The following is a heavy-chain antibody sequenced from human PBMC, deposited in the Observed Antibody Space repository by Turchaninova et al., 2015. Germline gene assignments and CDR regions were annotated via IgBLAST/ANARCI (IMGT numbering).Heavy chain of an antibody. CDR3: VILPPGY. Sequence: EVQLVESGGGSVQPGGSLRLSCAASGLALSGYWMDWGRQDPGKVLVWVTRIKSDGSNTKYADSVKGRFTISRDNAENTLYLQMSSLKVEDTALYYCVILPPGYWGQGTLVTVSS. CDR1: GLALSGYW. D-gene: IGHD2-15*01. J-gene: IGHJ4*02. V-gene: IGHV3-74*01. CDR2: IKSDGSNT.